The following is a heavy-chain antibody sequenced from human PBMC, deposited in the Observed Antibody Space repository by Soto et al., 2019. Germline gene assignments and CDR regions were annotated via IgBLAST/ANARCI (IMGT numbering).Heavy chain of an antibody. J-gene: IGHJ4*02. Sequence: EVQLLESGGGLVQPGGSLRLSCAASGFTFISYAMRWVRQAPGKGLEWVSAISGSGDSTYYADSVKGRFTTSRDNSKNTLYLQMNSLRAEDTAVYYCARRGSGSDYDYWGQGTLVTVSS. CDR3: ARRGSGSDYDY. CDR2: ISGSGDST. D-gene: IGHD1-26*01. CDR1: GFTFISYA. V-gene: IGHV3-23*01.